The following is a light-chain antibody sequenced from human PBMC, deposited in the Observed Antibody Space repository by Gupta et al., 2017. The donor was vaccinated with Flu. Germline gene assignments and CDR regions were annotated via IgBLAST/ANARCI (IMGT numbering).Light chain of an antibody. V-gene: IGKV1-5*03. CDR2: EAS. CDR3: QQYKTYPWP. Sequence: DIQMTQSPATLSASVGDRVTITCRASQSISFWLAWYQQKPGKAPKLLIYEASTLQSGVPSSFSGSESGAEFTLTISSLQPDDFATYYCQQYKTYPWPFGQGSKVEIK. J-gene: IGKJ1*01. CDR1: QSISFW.